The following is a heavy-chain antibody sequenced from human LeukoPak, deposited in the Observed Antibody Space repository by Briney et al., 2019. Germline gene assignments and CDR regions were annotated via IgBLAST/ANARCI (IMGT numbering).Heavy chain of an antibody. Sequence: PGGSLRLSCAASGFTFSSYAMHWVRQAPGKGLEWVAVTSYDGNNKYYADSGKGRFTISRDNSKNTLYLQMNSLRAEDTAVYYCARDRGSSWYLGPDAFDIWGQGTMVTVSS. J-gene: IGHJ3*02. D-gene: IGHD6-13*01. CDR1: GFTFSSYA. V-gene: IGHV3-30-3*01. CDR3: ARDRGSSWYLGPDAFDI. CDR2: TSYDGNNK.